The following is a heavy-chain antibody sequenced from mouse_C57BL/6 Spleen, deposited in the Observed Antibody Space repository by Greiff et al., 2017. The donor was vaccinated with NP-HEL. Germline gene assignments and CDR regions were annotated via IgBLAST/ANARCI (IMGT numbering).Heavy chain of an antibody. Sequence: VQLQQSGAELVMPGASVKLSCKASGYTFTSYWMHWVKQRPGQGLEWIGEIDPSDSYTNYNQKFKGKSTLTVDKSSSTAYMQLSSLTSEDSAVYYCARSGNGNYYFDYWGQGTTLTVSS. CDR2: IDPSDSYT. CDR1: GYTFTSYW. J-gene: IGHJ2*01. D-gene: IGHD2-1*01. V-gene: IGHV1-69*01. CDR3: ARSGNGNYYFDY.